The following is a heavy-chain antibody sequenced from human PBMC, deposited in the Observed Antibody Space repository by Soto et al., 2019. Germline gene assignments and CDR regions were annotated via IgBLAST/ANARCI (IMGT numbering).Heavy chain of an antibody. CDR2: ISAYNDNT. CDR1: GYTFNSYG. V-gene: IGHV1-18*01. Sequence: QVQLVQSGAEVKKPGASVKVSCKASGYTFNSYGISWVRQAPGQGLEWMGWISAYNDNTNYAQNLQGRVTMTADTSTSTAYTEPRSLRSDDTAVYYCARESPPADYWGQGTLGTVSS. J-gene: IGHJ4*02. CDR3: ARESPPADY.